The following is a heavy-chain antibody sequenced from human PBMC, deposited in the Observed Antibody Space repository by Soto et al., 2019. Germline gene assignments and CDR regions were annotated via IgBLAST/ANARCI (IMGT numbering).Heavy chain of an antibody. CDR1: GGSFTSNDW. D-gene: IGHD1-7*01. Sequence: SETLSLTCAVSGGSFTSNDWWTWVRQPPGQGLEWIGEIYRTGSTNYNPSLKGRVTISLDKSENQFSLKVTSLTAADTAVYYCASRDPGTSVDYWGQGTLVTVSS. CDR2: IYRTGST. J-gene: IGHJ4*02. V-gene: IGHV4-4*02. CDR3: ASRDPGTSVDY.